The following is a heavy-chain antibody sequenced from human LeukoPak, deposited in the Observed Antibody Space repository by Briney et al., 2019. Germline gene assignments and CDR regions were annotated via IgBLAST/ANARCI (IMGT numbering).Heavy chain of an antibody. J-gene: IGHJ5*02. CDR1: GGSISSFY. CDR3: ARHYGSGSYPDWFDP. V-gene: IGHV4-59*08. CDR2: MYYSGST. Sequence: SETLSLTCTVSGGSISSFYWGWIRQPPGKGLEWIGYMYYSGSTNYNPSLKSRVTISVDTSKNQFSLKLSSVTAADTAVYYCARHYGSGSYPDWFDPWGQGTLVTVSS. D-gene: IGHD3-10*01.